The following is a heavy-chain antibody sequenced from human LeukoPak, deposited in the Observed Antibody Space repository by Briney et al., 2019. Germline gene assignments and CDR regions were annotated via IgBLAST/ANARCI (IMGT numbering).Heavy chain of an antibody. Sequence: PSETLSLTCTASGGSISTGVYYWSWIRQHPGKGLEWIGYNTYYNPSLKSRVTISVDTSKSQFSLKLTSVTAADTAVHHCARAILTPSGFVWHFDLWGRGTLVTVSS. D-gene: IGHD3-3*01. CDR3: ARAILTPSGFVWHFDL. V-gene: IGHV4-31*03. CDR2: NT. CDR1: GGSISTGVYY. J-gene: IGHJ2*01.